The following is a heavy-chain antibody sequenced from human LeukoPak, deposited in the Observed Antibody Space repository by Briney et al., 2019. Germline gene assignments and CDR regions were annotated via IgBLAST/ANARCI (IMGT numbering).Heavy chain of an antibody. CDR1: GGSISSSSYY. CDR2: IYYSGST. CDR3: AKDRIGGALEF. V-gene: IGHV4-39*02. Sequence: SETLSLTCTVSGGSISSSSYYWGWIRQPPGKGLEWIGNIYYSGSTYYNPSLESRVTMSLDTSKNQFSLKLNSVTAADTAVYYCAKDRIGGALEFWGQGTLATVSS. D-gene: IGHD4-23*01. J-gene: IGHJ4*02.